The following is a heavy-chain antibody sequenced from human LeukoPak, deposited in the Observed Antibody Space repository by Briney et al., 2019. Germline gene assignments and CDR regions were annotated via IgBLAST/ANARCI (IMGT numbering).Heavy chain of an antibody. CDR2: IYPGDSDT. CDR3: ARGTYYYDSSGYPGGYFDL. CDR1: GYSFTSYW. V-gene: IGHV5-51*01. D-gene: IGHD3-22*01. Sequence: GESLKISCKGSGYSFTSYWIGWVRQMPGKGLEWMGIIYPGDSDTRYSPSFQGQVTISADKSISTAYLQWSSLKASDTAMYYCARGTYYYDSSGYPGGYFDLWGRGTLVTVSS. J-gene: IGHJ2*01.